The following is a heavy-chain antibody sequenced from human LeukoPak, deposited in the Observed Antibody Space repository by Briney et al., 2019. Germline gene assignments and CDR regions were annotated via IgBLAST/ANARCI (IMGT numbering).Heavy chain of an antibody. V-gene: IGHV1-24*01. CDR1: GYTLTELS. Sequence: ASVEVSCKVSGYTLTELSMHWVRQAPGKGFEWMGRFDPEKGETIYAQKFQGRVTMTEDTSTDTAYMELSSLRSEDTAVYYCARIHYYDSSGDNWFDPWGQGTLVTVSS. J-gene: IGHJ5*02. CDR2: FDPEKGET. D-gene: IGHD3-22*01. CDR3: ARIHYYDSSGDNWFDP.